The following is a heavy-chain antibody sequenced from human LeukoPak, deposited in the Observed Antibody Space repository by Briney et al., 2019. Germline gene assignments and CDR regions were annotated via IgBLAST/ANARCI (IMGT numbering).Heavy chain of an antibody. D-gene: IGHD3-10*02. J-gene: IGHJ6*04. CDR1: GFTFRTYA. CDR2: ISSSSSTI. V-gene: IGHV3-48*04. CDR3: AELGITMIGGV. Sequence: PGGSLRLSCVASGFTFRTYAMSWVSQAPGKGLEWVSYISSSSSTIYYADSVKGRFTISRDNAKNSLYLQMNSLRAEDTAVYYCAELGITMIGGVWGKGTTVTISS.